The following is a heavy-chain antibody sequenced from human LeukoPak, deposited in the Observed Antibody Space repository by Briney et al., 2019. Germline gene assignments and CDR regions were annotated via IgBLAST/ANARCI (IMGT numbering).Heavy chain of an antibody. J-gene: IGHJ4*02. V-gene: IGHV1-69*13. CDR3: ARTTRIAAAGYVY. Sequence: SVKVSCKSSGGTFSSYAISWVRQAPGQGLEWMGGVIPIFGTANYAQKFQGRVTITADESTSTAYMELSSLRSEDTAVYYCARTTRIAAAGYVYWGQGTLVTVSS. D-gene: IGHD6-13*01. CDR1: GGTFSSYA. CDR2: VIPIFGTA.